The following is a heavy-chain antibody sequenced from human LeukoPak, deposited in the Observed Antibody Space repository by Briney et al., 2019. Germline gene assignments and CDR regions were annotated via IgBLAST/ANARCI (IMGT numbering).Heavy chain of an antibody. D-gene: IGHD6-13*01. V-gene: IGHV4-59*01. Sequence: SETLSLTCTVSGGSISSYYWSWIRQPPGKGLEWIGYIYYSGSTNYNPSLKSRVTISVDTSKNQFSLKLSSVTAADTAVYYCARADEGTLVHLDYWGQGTLVTVSS. J-gene: IGHJ4*02. CDR1: GGSISSYY. CDR3: ARADEGTLVHLDY. CDR2: IYYSGST.